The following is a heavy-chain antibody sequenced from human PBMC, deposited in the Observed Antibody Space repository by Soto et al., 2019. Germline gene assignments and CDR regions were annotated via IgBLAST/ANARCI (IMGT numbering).Heavy chain of an antibody. Sequence: ASVKVSCKASGYTFTSYDINWVRQATGQGLEWMGWMNPNSGNTGYAQKFQGRVTMTRNTSISTAYMELSSLRSEDTAVYYCARGPTGYYTSYYYYYMDVWGKGTTVTVSS. CDR1: GYTFTSYD. J-gene: IGHJ6*03. CDR2: MNPNSGNT. V-gene: IGHV1-8*01. CDR3: ARGPTGYYTSYYYYYMDV. D-gene: IGHD3-9*01.